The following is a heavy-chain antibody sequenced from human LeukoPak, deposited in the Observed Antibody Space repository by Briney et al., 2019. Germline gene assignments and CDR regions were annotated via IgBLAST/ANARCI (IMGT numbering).Heavy chain of an antibody. CDR1: GGSLSGYY. J-gene: IGHJ4*02. D-gene: IGHD5-18*01. V-gene: IGHV4-34*01. Sequence: PSETLSLTCAVYGGSLSGYYWSWIRQPPGKGLEWIGEINHSGSTNYNPSLKSRVTISVDTSKNQFSLKLSSVTAADTAVYYCARRQRGYSYGTRIDYWGQGTLVTVSS. CDR2: INHSGST. CDR3: ARRQRGYSYGTRIDY.